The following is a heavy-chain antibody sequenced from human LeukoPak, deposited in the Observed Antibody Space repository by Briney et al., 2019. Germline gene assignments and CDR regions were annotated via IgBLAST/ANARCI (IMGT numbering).Heavy chain of an antibody. Sequence: GSLRLSCAASGFTFSSYAMNWVRQAPGKGLEWVSAISGSGGNTYYADSVKGRFTISRDNSKYTLYLQMNSLRAEDTAVYYCAKEGKTRNWNYYQAKPVYWGQGTLVTVSS. CDR3: AKEGKTRNWNYYQAKPVY. CDR1: GFTFSSYA. D-gene: IGHD1-7*01. J-gene: IGHJ4*02. CDR2: ISGSGGNT. V-gene: IGHV3-23*01.